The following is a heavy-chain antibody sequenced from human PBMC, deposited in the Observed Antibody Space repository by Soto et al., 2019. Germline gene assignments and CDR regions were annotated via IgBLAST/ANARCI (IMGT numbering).Heavy chain of an antibody. CDR1: GYSSTSYA. J-gene: IGHJ5*02. D-gene: IGHD3-10*01. CDR2: INAGNGNT. Sequence: SPVKASCTYSGYSSTSYAMLRFRQPLGQRLEGMGWINAGNGNTKYSQKFQGRVTITRDTSASSAYMELSSLRSEDTAVYYCAGFVVRGLILNSWFDPWGQGTLVTVSS. V-gene: IGHV1-3*01. CDR3: AGFVVRGLILNSWFDP.